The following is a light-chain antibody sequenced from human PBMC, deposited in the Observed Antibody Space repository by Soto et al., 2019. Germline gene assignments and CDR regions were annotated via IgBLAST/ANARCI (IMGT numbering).Light chain of an antibody. V-gene: IGKV3-20*01. CDR3: QQYGSSPLT. Sequence: ESVLTQSPGTLSLSPGERATLSCRASQSVSSSYLAWYQQKPGQAPRLLMYGASNRATGIQDRFSGSGSGTDFTLTISRLEPEVFAVYYCQQYGSSPLTFGGGTKVEIK. CDR1: QSVSSSY. J-gene: IGKJ4*01. CDR2: GAS.